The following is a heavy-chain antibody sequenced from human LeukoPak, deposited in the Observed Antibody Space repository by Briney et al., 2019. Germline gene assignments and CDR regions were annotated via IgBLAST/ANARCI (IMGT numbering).Heavy chain of an antibody. J-gene: IGHJ4*02. CDR3: AASDGEQQLAL. CDR1: GFSFRGYT. CDR2: ISWNGVTT. Sequence: PGGSLRLSCAASGFSFRGYTMHWVRQAPGKGLEWVSLISWNGVTTYYGDSVKGRFTISRDDSKNSLNLQMNSLRSEDSALYYCAASDGEQQLALWGQGTLVTVSS. V-gene: IGHV3-43*01. D-gene: IGHD6-13*01.